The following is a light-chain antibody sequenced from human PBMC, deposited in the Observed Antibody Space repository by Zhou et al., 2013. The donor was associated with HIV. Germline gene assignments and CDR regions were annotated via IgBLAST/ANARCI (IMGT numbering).Light chain of an antibody. Sequence: DIQLTQSPSFLSASVGDRVTITCRASQGISSYLAWYQQKPGRVPKLLIYAASALHSGVPSRFSGSGSGTEFTLTISSLQPEDFATYHCQQLNSDPWTFGQGTKVEIK. J-gene: IGKJ1*01. CDR1: QGISSY. CDR2: AAS. CDR3: QQLNSDPWT. V-gene: IGKV1-9*01.